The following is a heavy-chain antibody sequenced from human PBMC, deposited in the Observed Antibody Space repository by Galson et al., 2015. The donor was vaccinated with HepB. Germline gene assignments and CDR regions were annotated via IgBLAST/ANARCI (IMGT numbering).Heavy chain of an antibody. V-gene: IGHV3-64D*06. CDR2: ISSNGGST. J-gene: IGHJ3*02. CDR1: GFTFSSYA. D-gene: IGHD3-10*02. CDR3: VKDGPSSGDVRGVIISHDAFDI. Sequence: SLRLSCAASGFTFSSYAMHWVRQAPGKGLEYVSAISSNGGSTYYADSVKGRFTISRDNSKNTLYLQMSSLRAEDTAVYYCVKDGPSSGDVRGVIISHDAFDIWGQGTMVTVSS.